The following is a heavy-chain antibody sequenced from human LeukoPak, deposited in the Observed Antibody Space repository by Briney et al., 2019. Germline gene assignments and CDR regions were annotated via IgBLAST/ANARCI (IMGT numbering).Heavy chain of an antibody. J-gene: IGHJ4*02. CDR3: ASPVVVVATREVDY. D-gene: IGHD2-15*01. V-gene: IGHV3-23*01. CDR2: ICDSGGST. Sequence: GGSLRLSCAASGFTFSSYAMSWVRQAPGKGLEWVSAICDSGGSTYYADSVKGRFTISRDNSKNTLYLQMSSLRAEDTAVYYCASPVVVVATREVDYWGQGTLVTVSS. CDR1: GFTFSSYA.